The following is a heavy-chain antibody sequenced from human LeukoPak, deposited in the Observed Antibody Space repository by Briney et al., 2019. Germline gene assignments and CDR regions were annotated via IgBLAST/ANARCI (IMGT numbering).Heavy chain of an antibody. CDR2: VSTDGSTT. D-gene: IGHD2-8*01. Sequence: GGSLRLSCAASGFTLSSHRMHWVRQAPGKGLVWVSCVSTDGSTTNYADSVKGRFTISRDNAKNTLYLQMNSLRVEDTAVYYCARDTNGLAYWGLGTRVTVSS. V-gene: IGHV3-74*01. J-gene: IGHJ4*02. CDR1: GFTLSSHR. CDR3: ARDTNGLAY.